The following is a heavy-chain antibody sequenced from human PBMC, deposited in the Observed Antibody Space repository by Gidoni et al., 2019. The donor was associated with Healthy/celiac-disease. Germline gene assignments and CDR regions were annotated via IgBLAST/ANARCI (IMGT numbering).Heavy chain of an antibody. CDR3: ARGPFWSGKRAPINWFDP. CDR1: GGSISSGSYY. D-gene: IGHD3-3*01. V-gene: IGHV4-61*02. Sequence: QVQLQESGPGLVKPSQTLSLTCTVSGGSISSGSYYWSWIRQPAGKGLEWIGRIYTSGSTNYNPSLKSRVTISVDTSKNQFSLKLSSVTAADTAVYYCARGPFWSGKRAPINWFDPWGQGTLVTVSS. J-gene: IGHJ5*02. CDR2: IYTSGST.